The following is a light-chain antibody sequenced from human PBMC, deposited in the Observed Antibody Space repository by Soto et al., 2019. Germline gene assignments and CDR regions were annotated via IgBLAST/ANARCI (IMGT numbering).Light chain of an antibody. Sequence: RVMTQSPATLSVSPGERATVSCRASQSVSSNLAWYQQKPGQAPRLLIYGASTRATGIPARFSGSGSGTEFTLTISSLQSEDFAVYYCQQYNNWPHTFGQGTKVDIK. CDR3: QQYNNWPHT. J-gene: IGKJ1*01. V-gene: IGKV3-15*01. CDR2: GAS. CDR1: QSVSSN.